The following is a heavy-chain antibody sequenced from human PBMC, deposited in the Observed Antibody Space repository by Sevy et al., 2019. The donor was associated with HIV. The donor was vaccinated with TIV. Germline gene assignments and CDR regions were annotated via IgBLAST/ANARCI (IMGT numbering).Heavy chain of an antibody. Sequence: SETLSLTCTVSGGSITSLYWNWIRQPPGKGLEWIANIYYNGHINYNPSLKSRVTLSLDTSKNQLFRRLSAVTAADTAMYYCAGENAWGRGYSWGQGTLVTVSS. D-gene: IGHD1-26*01. V-gene: IGHV4-59*11. CDR1: GGSITSLY. CDR3: AGENAWGRGYS. CDR2: IYYNGHI. J-gene: IGHJ4*02.